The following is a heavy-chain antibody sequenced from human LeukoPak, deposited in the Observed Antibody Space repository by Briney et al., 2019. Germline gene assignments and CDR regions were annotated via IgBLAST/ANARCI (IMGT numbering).Heavy chain of an antibody. CDR3: ARDFGYDSSGYYPTSY. J-gene: IGHJ4*02. V-gene: IGHV1-18*01. CDR1: GYTFTSYG. D-gene: IGHD3-22*01. CDR2: ISAYNGNT. Sequence: GASVTVSCKASGYTFTSYGISWVRQAPGQGLEWMGWISAYNGNTNYAQKLQGRVTMTTDTSTSTAYMELRSLRSDDTAVYYCARDFGYDSSGYYPTSYWGQGTLVTVSS.